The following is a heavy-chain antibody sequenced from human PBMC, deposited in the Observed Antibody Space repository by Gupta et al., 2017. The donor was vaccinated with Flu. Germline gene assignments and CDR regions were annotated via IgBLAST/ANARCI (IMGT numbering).Heavy chain of an antibody. J-gene: IGHJ4*02. CDR2: IRKKVNGYTT. D-gene: IGHD1-1*01. CDR1: GFTFSDHY. CDR3: VKVGIPTVVIDF. V-gene: IGHV3-72*01. Sequence: EVSLVESGGGLVQPGGSLSLSCAASGFTFSDHYMDWARQAPGKGLEWVGRIRKKVNGYTTEYAASVKGRFTVSRDDSENSLFLQMNSLKIEDTAVYYCVKVGIPTVVIDFWGQGTLVTVSS.